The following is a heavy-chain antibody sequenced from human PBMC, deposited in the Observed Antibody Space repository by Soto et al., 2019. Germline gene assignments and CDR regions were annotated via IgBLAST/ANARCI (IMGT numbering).Heavy chain of an antibody. Sequence: SETLSLTCTVSGGSISSGGYYWSWIRQPAGKGLEWIGRIYTSGSTNYNPSLKSRVTMSVDTSKNQFSLKLSSVTAADTAVYYCARGFRKAVSNYYYGMDVWGQGTTVTVSS. CDR2: IYTSGST. CDR1: GGSISSGGYY. D-gene: IGHD4-4*01. V-gene: IGHV4-61*02. J-gene: IGHJ6*02. CDR3: ARGFRKAVSNYYYGMDV.